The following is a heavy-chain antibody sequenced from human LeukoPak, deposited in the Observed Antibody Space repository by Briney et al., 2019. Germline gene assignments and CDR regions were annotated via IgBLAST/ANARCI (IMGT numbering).Heavy chain of an antibody. D-gene: IGHD3-16*01. CDR1: GGSISSGDYY. CDR2: IHYSGST. Sequence: PSETLSLTCTVSGGSISSGDYYWSWIRQPPGKGLEWIGYIHYSGSTSYNPSLKSRVTISVDTSKNQFSLKLNSVTAADTAMYYCAREYVELGRSSEPYFDYWGQGTLVTVSS. V-gene: IGHV4-61*08. J-gene: IGHJ4*02. CDR3: AREYVELGRSSEPYFDY.